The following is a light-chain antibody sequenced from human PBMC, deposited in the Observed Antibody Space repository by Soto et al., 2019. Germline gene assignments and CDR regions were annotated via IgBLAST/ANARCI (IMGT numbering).Light chain of an antibody. V-gene: IGKV3-15*01. CDR1: QSISRN. Sequence: EIVMTQSRPTLSASPGERATLSCRASQSISRNLAWFQQKPGQAPSLLIFGASTRAAGIPPRFSGSGSGTDFTLTISRLEPEDFTVYYCQHYGTSMWTFGQGTKVDIK. J-gene: IGKJ1*01. CDR3: QHYGTSMWT. CDR2: GAS.